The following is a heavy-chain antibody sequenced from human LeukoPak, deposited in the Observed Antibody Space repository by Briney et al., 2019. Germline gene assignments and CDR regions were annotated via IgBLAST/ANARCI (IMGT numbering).Heavy chain of an antibody. Sequence: GGSLRLSCAASGFTFSSYEMNWVRQAPGKGLEWVSYISSSGSTIYYADSVKVRFTISRANAKNSLYLKMNSLRAEDTAVYYCAELGITMIGGVWGKGTTVTISS. D-gene: IGHD3-10*02. CDR1: GFTFSSYE. CDR2: ISSSGSTI. J-gene: IGHJ6*04. V-gene: IGHV3-48*03. CDR3: AELGITMIGGV.